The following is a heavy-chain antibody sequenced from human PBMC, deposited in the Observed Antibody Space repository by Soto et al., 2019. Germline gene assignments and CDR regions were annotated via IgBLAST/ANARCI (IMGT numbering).Heavy chain of an antibody. CDR2: ISASGSST. D-gene: IGHD2-15*01. Sequence: ELQLLESGGGLVQPGGSLRLSCAASGFTFSSYAMSWVRQAPGKGLEWVSAISASGSSTYYADSVKGRFTISRDNSKNTPSLPMNSLRTEDNAVYYCETFSGNISYYYYLDVWGKGTTVTVSS. V-gene: IGHV3-23*01. CDR1: GFTFSSYA. J-gene: IGHJ6*03. CDR3: ETFSGNISYYYYLDV.